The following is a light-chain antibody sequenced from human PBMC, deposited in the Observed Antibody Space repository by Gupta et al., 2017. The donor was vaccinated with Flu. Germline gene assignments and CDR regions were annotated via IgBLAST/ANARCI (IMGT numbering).Light chain of an antibody. V-gene: IGLV1-44*01. CDR3: STWDDRLPGFGV. CDR2: SDN. Sequence: SVLTQPPSASGTPGQMVTISCSGSNSNIGRFAVSWYQQFPGTAPKLILFSDNLRRSGVPDRISGSKSGTSATPAISGLQSEDEADYDCSTWDDRLPGFGVFGGGTKLTVL. CDR1: NSNIGRFA. J-gene: IGLJ3*02.